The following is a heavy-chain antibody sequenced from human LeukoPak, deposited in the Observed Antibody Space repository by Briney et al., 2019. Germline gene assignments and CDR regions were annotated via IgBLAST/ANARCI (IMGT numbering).Heavy chain of an antibody. J-gene: IGHJ4*02. CDR2: ISSSSSYI. CDR1: GFTFSSYS. CDR3: ARGLSGHYDFWSGSLYYFDY. V-gene: IGHV3-21*01. Sequence: KSGGSLRLSCAASGFTFSSYSMNWVRQAPGKGLEWVSSISSSSSYIYYADSVKGRFTISRDNAKNSLYLQMNSLRAEDTAVYYRARGLSGHYDFWSGSLYYFDYWGQGTLVTVSS. D-gene: IGHD3-3*01.